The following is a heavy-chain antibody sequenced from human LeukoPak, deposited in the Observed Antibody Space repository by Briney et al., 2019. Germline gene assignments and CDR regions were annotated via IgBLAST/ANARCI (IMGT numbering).Heavy chain of an antibody. V-gene: IGHV3-11*06. J-gene: IGHJ4*02. Sequence: PGGSLRLSCAASGFTFSDYYMNWIRQAPGKGLEWVSYISSSSSYTNYADSVKGRFTISRDNAKNSLYLQMNSLRAEDTAVYYCATGTMVRGVIKFDYWGQGTLVTVSS. CDR1: GFTFSDYY. CDR2: ISSSSSYT. CDR3: ATGTMVRGVIKFDY. D-gene: IGHD3-10*01.